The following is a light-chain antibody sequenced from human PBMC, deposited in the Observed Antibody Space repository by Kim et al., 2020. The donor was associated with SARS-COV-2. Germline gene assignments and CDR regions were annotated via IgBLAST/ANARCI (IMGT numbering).Light chain of an antibody. V-gene: IGKV3-20*01. CDR2: GAS. J-gene: IGKJ4*01. CDR3: QQYGSPPLT. CDR1: QSVSSSY. Sequence: SPGERATLSGRASQSVSSSYLAWYQQKPGQAPRLLISGASSRATGIPERFSGSGSGTDFTLTISRLEPEDFAVYYCQQYGSPPLTFGGGTKVDIK.